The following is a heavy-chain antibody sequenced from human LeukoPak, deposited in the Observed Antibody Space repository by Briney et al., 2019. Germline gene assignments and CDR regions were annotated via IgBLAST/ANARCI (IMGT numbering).Heavy chain of an antibody. V-gene: IGHV3-53*01. CDR2: IYSGGDT. D-gene: IGHD1-26*01. CDR3: GRGGRWELTDY. J-gene: IGHJ4*02. CDR1: GLTVSRTY. Sequence: GGSLRLSCKVSGLTVSRTYMTWVRQASGKALEWLSVIYSGGDTNYADSVKGRFTISRDDSKNTLYLQLDSLRVEDTAVYFCGRGGRWELTDYWGQGTLVTVSS.